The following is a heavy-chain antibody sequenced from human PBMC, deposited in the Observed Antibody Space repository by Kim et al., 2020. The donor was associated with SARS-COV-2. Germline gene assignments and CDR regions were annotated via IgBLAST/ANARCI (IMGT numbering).Heavy chain of an antibody. Sequence: SETLSLTCAVYGGSFSGYYWSWIRQPPGKGLEWIGEINHSGSTNYNPSLKSRVTISVDTSKNQFSLKLSSVTAADTAVYYCARGRSSGWYGGYYYYYGM. J-gene: IGHJ6*01. V-gene: IGHV4-34*01. CDR1: GGSFSGYY. CDR3: ARGRSSGWYGGYYYYYGM. CDR2: INHSGST. D-gene: IGHD6-19*01.